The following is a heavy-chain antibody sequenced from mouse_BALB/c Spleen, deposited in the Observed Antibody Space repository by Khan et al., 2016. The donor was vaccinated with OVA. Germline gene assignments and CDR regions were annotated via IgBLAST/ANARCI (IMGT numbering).Heavy chain of an antibody. CDR1: GYTFTDYN. CDR2: INPNNGYT. CDR3: ARGVYGSRGAWFAY. J-gene: IGHJ3*01. Sequence: VRLQQSGPELVKPGASVKIPCKVSGYTFTDYNMDWVKQSHGKSLEWIGDINPNNGYTVYNQKFKGKATLTVDKSSSTAYMEPRSLTSEDTAVYYCARGVYGSRGAWFAYWGQGTLVTVSA. V-gene: IGHV1-18*01. D-gene: IGHD1-1*01.